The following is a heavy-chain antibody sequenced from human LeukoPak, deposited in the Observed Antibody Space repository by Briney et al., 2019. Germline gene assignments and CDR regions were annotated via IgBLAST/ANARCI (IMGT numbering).Heavy chain of an antibody. CDR3: ARRSTVAGRGRFDP. CDR1: GGSIRSTSYY. J-gene: IGHJ5*02. Sequence: PSETLSLTCTVSGGSIRSTSYYWGWIRQPPGKGLEWLGSVHYSGSTYDNPSLKSRVTIPVDTSENQFSLKLISVTAADTAVYYCARRSTVAGRGRFDPWGQGTLVTVSS. V-gene: IGHV4-39*01. CDR2: VHYSGST. D-gene: IGHD6-19*01.